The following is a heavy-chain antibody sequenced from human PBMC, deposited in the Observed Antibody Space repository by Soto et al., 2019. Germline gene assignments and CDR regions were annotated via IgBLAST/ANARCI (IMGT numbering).Heavy chain of an antibody. CDR3: AKCSGGGSCYSGLDY. CDR1: GFTFSSYA. CDR2: ISGSGGST. J-gene: IGHJ4*02. V-gene: IGHV3-23*01. D-gene: IGHD2-15*01. Sequence: EVQLLESGGGLVQPGGSLRLSCAASGFTFSSYAMSWVRQAPGKGLEWVSAISGSGGSTYYADSVKGRFTISRDNSKNTLYLQMNSLRAEDTTVYYCAKCSGGGSCYSGLDYWGQGTLVTVSS.